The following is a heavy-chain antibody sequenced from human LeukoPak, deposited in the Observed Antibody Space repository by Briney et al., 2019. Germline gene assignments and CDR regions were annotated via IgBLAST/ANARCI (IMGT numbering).Heavy chain of an antibody. V-gene: IGHV4-38-2*02. CDR3: ARFFSSSQSYDAFDI. Sequence: SETLSLTCTVSGYSISSGYYWGWIRQPPGKGLEWIGSIYHSGSTYYNPSLKSRVTISGDTSKNQLSLKLSSVTAADTAVYYCARFFSSSQSYDAFDIWGQGTMVTVSS. J-gene: IGHJ3*02. CDR2: IYHSGST. CDR1: GYSISSGYY. D-gene: IGHD2-2*01.